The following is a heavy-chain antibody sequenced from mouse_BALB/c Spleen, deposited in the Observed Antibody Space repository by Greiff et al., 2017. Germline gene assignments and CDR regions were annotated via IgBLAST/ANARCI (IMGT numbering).Heavy chain of an antibody. CDR1: GYTFTSYY. CDR3: ARSTVVPYYYAMDY. Sequence: VQLQESGPELVKPGASVRISCKASGYTFTSYYIHWVKQRPGQGLEWIGWIYPGNVNTKYNEKFKGKATLTADKSSSTAYMQLSSLTSEDSAVYFCARSTVVPYYYAMDYWGQGTSVTVSS. V-gene: IGHV1S56*01. J-gene: IGHJ4*01. D-gene: IGHD1-1*01. CDR2: IYPGNVNT.